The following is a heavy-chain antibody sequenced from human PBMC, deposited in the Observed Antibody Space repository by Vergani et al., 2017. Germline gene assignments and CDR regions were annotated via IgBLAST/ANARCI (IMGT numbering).Heavy chain of an antibody. D-gene: IGHD3-10*01. CDR3: ARGVEGVDLFYGSGGWFDP. CDR1: GYTFTGYY. CDR2: INPNSGGT. J-gene: IGHJ5*02. V-gene: IGHV1-2*02. Sequence: QVQLVQSGAEVKKHGASVKVSCKASGYTFTGYYMHWVRQAPGQGLEWMGWINPNSGGTNYAQKFQGRVTMTRDTSISTAYMELSRLRSDDTAVYYCARGVEGVDLFYGSGGWFDPWGQGTLVTVSS.